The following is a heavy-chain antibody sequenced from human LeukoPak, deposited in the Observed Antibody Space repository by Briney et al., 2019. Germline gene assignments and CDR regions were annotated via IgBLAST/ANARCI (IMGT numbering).Heavy chain of an antibody. J-gene: IGHJ4*02. CDR3: AKDTGGYNVLDY. CDR1: GFTFDDYA. D-gene: IGHD5-24*01. Sequence: PGGSLRLSCAASGFTFDDYAMHWVRQAPGKGLEWVSGISWNSGSIGYADSVKGRFTISRDNAKNSLYLQMNSLRAEDTALYYCAKDTGGYNVLDYWGQGTLVTVSS. CDR2: ISWNSGSI. V-gene: IGHV3-9*01.